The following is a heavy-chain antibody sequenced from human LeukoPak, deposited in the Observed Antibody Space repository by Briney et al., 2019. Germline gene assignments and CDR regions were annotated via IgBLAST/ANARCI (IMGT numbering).Heavy chain of an antibody. CDR3: ARAYDILTGYYYFDY. CDR1: GGSISSYY. CDR2: IYYSGST. Sequence: SETLSLTCTVSGGSISSYYWSWIRQPPGKGLEWIGYIYYSGSTNYNPSLKSRVTISVDTSKNQFSLKLGSVTAADTAVYYCARAYDILTGYYYFDYWGQGTLVTVSS. J-gene: IGHJ4*02. V-gene: IGHV4-59*08. D-gene: IGHD3-9*01.